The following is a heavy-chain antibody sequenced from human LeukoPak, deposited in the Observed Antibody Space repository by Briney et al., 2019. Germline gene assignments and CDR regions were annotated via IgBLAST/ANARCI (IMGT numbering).Heavy chain of an antibody. V-gene: IGHV4-61*02. J-gene: IGHJ4*02. D-gene: IGHD2-21*01. CDR3: ARDPVWSPVSGVFDS. CDR2: IYTSGST. Sequence: SETLSLTCTVSGGSISSGSYYWSWIRQPARKGLEWIGRIYTSGSTNHNPSLKSRVTISVDTSKNQFSLKLSSVTAADTAVYYCARDPVWSPVSGVFDSWGQGTLVTVSS. CDR1: GGSISSGSYY.